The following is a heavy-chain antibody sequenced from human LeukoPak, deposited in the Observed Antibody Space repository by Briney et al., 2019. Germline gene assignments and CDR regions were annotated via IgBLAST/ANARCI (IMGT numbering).Heavy chain of an antibody. J-gene: IGHJ4*02. V-gene: IGHV4-39*07. CDR1: GGSISSSSHH. CDR2: IYYSGST. CDR3: ARGGESGSYFSPEIFDY. Sequence: SETLSLTCTVSGGSISSSSHHWGWIRQSPGKGLEWIGYIYYSGSTYYNPSLKSRVTMSVDTSKNQFSLKLSSVTAADTAVYYCARGGESGSYFSPEIFDYWGQGTLVTVSS. D-gene: IGHD1-26*01.